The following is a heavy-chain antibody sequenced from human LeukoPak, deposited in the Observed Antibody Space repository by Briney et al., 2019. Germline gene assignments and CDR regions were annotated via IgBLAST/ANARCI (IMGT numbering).Heavy chain of an antibody. D-gene: IGHD6-6*01. V-gene: IGHV4-4*02. CDR1: PDSTTSNF. Sequence: PSETLSLTCTVSPDSTTSNFWSWVRQPPGKGLEWIGEIHRSGSTNYNPSLQSRVTISIDRSKNQIALELSSVTAADTAVYYCARGRTKYSPGRILDYWGQGTLVTVSS. J-gene: IGHJ4*02. CDR2: IHRSGST. CDR3: ARGRTKYSPGRILDY.